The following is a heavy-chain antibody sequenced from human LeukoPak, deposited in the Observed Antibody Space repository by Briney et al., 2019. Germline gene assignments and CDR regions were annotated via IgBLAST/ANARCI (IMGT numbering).Heavy chain of an antibody. V-gene: IGHV4-39*07. Sequence: SETLSLTCTVSGGSISSSSYYWGWIRQPPGKGLEWIGEINHSGSTNYNPSLKSRVTISVDTSKNQFSLKLSSVTAADTAVYYCARRGYCSSTSCSGDFDYWGQGTLVTVSS. J-gene: IGHJ4*02. CDR3: ARRGYCSSTSCSGDFDY. D-gene: IGHD2-2*01. CDR2: INHSGST. CDR1: GGSISSSSYY.